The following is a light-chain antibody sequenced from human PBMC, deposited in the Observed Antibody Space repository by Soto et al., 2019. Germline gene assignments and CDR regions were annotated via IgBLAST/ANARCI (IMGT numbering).Light chain of an antibody. CDR3: QQYGGTPPIT. CDR2: GAS. CDR1: HKISSSY. Sequence: EIMLTQSPGALSLYPGERATLSCRASHKISSSYLAWYLQKPGQAPRFLIYGASSRATGIPDRFSGSGSGTDFTLPISRLEPEDFAVYYCQQYGGTPPITFGQGTRLAIK. J-gene: IGKJ5*01. V-gene: IGKV3-20*01.